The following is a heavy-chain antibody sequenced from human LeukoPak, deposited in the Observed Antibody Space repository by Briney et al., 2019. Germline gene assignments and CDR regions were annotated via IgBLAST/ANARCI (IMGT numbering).Heavy chain of an antibody. CDR2: IYDSGST. D-gene: IGHD6-19*01. J-gene: IGHJ6*02. Sequence: KPSEILSLTCTVAGGSIRSSDDYWGWIRQPPGKGLEWIGSIYDSGSTYYNPSLKSRVTISVDTSKNQFSLKLNSVTAADTAVYYCAKLAVAGSPLAFLYYYYGMDVWGQGTTVTVSS. CDR1: GGSIRSSDDY. CDR3: AKLAVAGSPLAFLYYYYGMDV. V-gene: IGHV4-39*01.